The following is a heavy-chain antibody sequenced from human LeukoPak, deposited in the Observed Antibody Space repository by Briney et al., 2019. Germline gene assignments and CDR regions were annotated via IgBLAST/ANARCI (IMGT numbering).Heavy chain of an antibody. J-gene: IGHJ4*02. Sequence: GGSLRLSCTASGFIFSTHWMSWVRQAPGKGLEWVANIKQDGSEKYYVDSVKGRFTISRDNAKNSLYLQMNSLRAEDTAVYYCARGSYYYGSGSYFSDYRGQGTLVTVSS. CDR2: IKQDGSEK. CDR1: GFIFSTHW. V-gene: IGHV3-7*01. D-gene: IGHD3-10*01. CDR3: ARGSYYYGSGSYFSDY.